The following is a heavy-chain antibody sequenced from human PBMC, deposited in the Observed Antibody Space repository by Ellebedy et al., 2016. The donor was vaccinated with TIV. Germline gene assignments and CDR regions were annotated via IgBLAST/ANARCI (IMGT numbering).Heavy chain of an antibody. Sequence: GESLKISCAASGFTFSDYYMSWIRQAPGKGLEWVAVISSDGSNKYYADSVKGRFTISRDNSKNTLYLQMNSLRTDDMAVYYCARGGSSGSSDYWGQGTLVTVSS. D-gene: IGHD3-10*01. J-gene: IGHJ4*02. CDR1: GFTFSDYY. CDR3: ARGGSSGSSDY. CDR2: ISSDGSNK. V-gene: IGHV3-30*03.